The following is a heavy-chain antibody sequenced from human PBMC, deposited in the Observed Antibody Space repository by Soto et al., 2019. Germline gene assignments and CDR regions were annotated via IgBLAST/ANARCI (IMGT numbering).Heavy chain of an antibody. Sequence: SVKVSCKASGGTFNNNAISWVRQAPGQGLEWMGGIIPILGTANYAQKFRGRVTITADESTSTGYMDLSSLRSEDTAVYYCARPYDSSDYYGGGMDVWGQGTTVTVSS. V-gene: IGHV1-69*13. J-gene: IGHJ6*02. D-gene: IGHD3-22*01. CDR3: ARPYDSSDYYGGGMDV. CDR1: GGTFNNNA. CDR2: IIPILGTA.